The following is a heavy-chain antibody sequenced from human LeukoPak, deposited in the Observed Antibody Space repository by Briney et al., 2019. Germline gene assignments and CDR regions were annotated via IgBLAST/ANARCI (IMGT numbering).Heavy chain of an antibody. Sequence: SAKVSCKASGGTFSSYAISWVRQAPGQGLEWMGGIIPIFGTANYAQKFQGRVTITADGFTSTAYMELSSLRSEDTAVYYCARGSRHYYGSGSYYLDYWGQGTLVTVSS. D-gene: IGHD3-10*01. CDR2: IIPIFGTA. V-gene: IGHV1-69*13. CDR3: ARGSRHYYGSGSYYLDY. J-gene: IGHJ4*02. CDR1: GGTFSSYA.